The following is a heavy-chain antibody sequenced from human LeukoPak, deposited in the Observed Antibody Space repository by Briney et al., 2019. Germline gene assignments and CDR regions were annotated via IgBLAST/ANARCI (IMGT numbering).Heavy chain of an antibody. Sequence: PGGSLRLSCAASGFTFSSNAMSWVRQAPGKGLEWVSAISGSGGSTYYADSVKGRFTISRDNSKNTLYLQMNSLRAEDTAVYYCAKHGVKYCSGGSCYSYYYYYMDVWGKGTTVTVSS. CDR3: AKHGVKYCSGGSCYSYYYYYMDV. J-gene: IGHJ6*03. CDR1: GFTFSSNA. V-gene: IGHV3-23*01. CDR2: ISGSGGST. D-gene: IGHD2-15*01.